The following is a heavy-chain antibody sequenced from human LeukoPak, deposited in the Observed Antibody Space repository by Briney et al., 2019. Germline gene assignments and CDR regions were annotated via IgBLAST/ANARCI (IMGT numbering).Heavy chain of an antibody. Sequence: ASVKVSCKASGYTFTGYYMHWVRQATGQGLEWMGWMNPNSGNTGYAQKFQGRVTMTRNTSISTAYMELSSLRSEDTAVYYCARGELWFGELNYYYYYYMDVWGKGTTVTISS. D-gene: IGHD3-10*01. CDR1: GYTFTGYY. J-gene: IGHJ6*03. V-gene: IGHV1-8*02. CDR3: ARGELWFGELNYYYYYYMDV. CDR2: MNPNSGNT.